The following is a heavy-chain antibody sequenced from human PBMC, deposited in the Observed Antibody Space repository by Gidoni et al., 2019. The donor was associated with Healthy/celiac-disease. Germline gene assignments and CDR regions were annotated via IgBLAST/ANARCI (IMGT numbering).Heavy chain of an antibody. V-gene: IGHV4-4*07. CDR2: IYTSGST. CDR3: ARDVGEYCSSTSCYRWFDP. J-gene: IGHJ5*02. CDR1: GGSISSYY. Sequence: VQLQESGPGLVKPSETLSLTGTVSGGSISSYYWSWIRQPAGKGLEWIGRIYTSGSTNYNPSLKSRVTMSVDTSKNQFSLKLSSVTAADTAVYYCARDVGEYCSSTSCYRWFDPWGQGTLVTVSS. D-gene: IGHD2-2*02.